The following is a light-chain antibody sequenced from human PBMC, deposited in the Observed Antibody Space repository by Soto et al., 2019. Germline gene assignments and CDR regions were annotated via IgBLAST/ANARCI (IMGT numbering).Light chain of an antibody. J-gene: IGKJ1*01. CDR2: GAS. Sequence: EIVMTQSPATLSVSPGERATLSCRASQSVSSNLAWYQQKPGQAPRRLIYGASTRSTGIPARFSGSGSGTVFTLTLSRLQSEDFSVNHSQKHNIWPPRTFGQGTKVEIK. CDR3: QKHNIWPPRT. V-gene: IGKV3-15*01. CDR1: QSVSSN.